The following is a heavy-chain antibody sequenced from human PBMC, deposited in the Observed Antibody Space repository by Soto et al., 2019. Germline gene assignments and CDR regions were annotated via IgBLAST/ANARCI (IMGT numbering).Heavy chain of an antibody. Sequence: PGGSLRLSCAASGFTFSSYWMHWVRQAPGKGLVWVSRINSDGSSTSYADSVKGRFTISRDNAKNTLYLQMNSLRAEDTAVYYCARAGYDILTGYYKWWSRYYMDVWGKGTTVTVSS. CDR1: GFTFSSYW. V-gene: IGHV3-74*01. D-gene: IGHD3-9*01. J-gene: IGHJ6*03. CDR3: ARAGYDILTGYYKWWSRYYMDV. CDR2: INSDGSST.